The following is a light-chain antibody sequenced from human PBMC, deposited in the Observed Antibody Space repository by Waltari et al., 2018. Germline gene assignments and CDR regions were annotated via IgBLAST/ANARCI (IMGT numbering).Light chain of an antibody. J-gene: IGKJ1*01. CDR3: QQYGSSPRT. V-gene: IGKV3-20*01. CDR1: QSVSSSY. CDR2: GAS. Sequence: CSATQSVSSSYLAWYQQKPGQAPRLLIYGASSRATGIPDRFSGSGSGTDFTLTISRLEPEDCAVYYCQQYGSSPRTFGQGTKVEIK.